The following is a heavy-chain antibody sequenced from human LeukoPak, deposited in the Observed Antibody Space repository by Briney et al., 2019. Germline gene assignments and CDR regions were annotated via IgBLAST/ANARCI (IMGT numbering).Heavy chain of an antibody. Sequence: PGGSLRLSCTASGFTFSSYGMHWVRQVPGKGLEWVAFIRFDGSDKYYADSVKGRFTISRDNSKNTLFLQMNSLRAEDKAVYYCASVLGDCSGGSCYLNAFDIWGQGTMVTVSS. CDR3: ASVLGDCSGGSCYLNAFDI. CDR2: IRFDGSDK. D-gene: IGHD2-15*01. J-gene: IGHJ3*02. V-gene: IGHV3-30*02. CDR1: GFTFSSYG.